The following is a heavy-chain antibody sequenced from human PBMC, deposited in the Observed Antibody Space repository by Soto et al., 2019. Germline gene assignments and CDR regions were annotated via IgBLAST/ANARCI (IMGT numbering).Heavy chain of an antibody. J-gene: IGHJ4*02. D-gene: IGHD2-21*01. Sequence: XXTLSLPCTVSGGSISSYYWRWILQPPGKGLEWIGYIYYSGSTNYNPSLKSRVTISVDTSKNQFSLKLSSVTAADTAVYYCARRWGGTFDYWGQGTLVTVSS. V-gene: IGHV4-59*01. CDR3: ARRWGGTFDY. CDR2: IYYSGST. CDR1: GGSISSYY.